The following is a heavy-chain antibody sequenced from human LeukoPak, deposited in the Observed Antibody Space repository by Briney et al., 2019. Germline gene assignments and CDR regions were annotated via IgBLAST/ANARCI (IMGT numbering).Heavy chain of an antibody. CDR3: ARVLALRYFDWYHWTKFDP. CDR2: IIPIFGTA. D-gene: IGHD3-9*01. J-gene: IGHJ5*02. Sequence: ASVKVSCKASGYTFTNYYIHWVRQAPGQGLEWMGGIIPIFGTANYAQKFQGRVTITADESTSTAYMELSSLRSEDTAVYYCARVLALRYFDWYHWTKFDPWGQGTLVTVSS. V-gene: IGHV1-69*13. CDR1: GYTFTNYY.